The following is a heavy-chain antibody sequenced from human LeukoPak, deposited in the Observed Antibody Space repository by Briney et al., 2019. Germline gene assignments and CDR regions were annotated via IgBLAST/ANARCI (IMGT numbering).Heavy chain of an antibody. J-gene: IGHJ6*02. V-gene: IGHV3-7*01. Sequence: GGSLRLSCAASGFTFSSYWMSWVRQAPGKGLEWVANIKQDGSEKYYVDSVKGRFTISRDNAKNSLYLQMNSLRAEDTAVYYCARGTYSSVENGASYYYGMDVWGQGTAVTVSS. CDR3: ARGTYSSVENGASYYYGMDV. CDR1: GFTFSSYW. D-gene: IGHD3-22*01. CDR2: IKQDGSEK.